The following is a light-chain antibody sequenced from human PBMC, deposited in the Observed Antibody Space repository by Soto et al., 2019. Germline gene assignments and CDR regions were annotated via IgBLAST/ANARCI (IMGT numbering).Light chain of an antibody. V-gene: IGKV3-20*01. CDR1: QSVSSSY. CDR2: GAS. CDR3: QQYSRAPIT. Sequence: ETVLTQSPVPLSLSPGEMATLSCTASQSVSSSYLAWYQQKPGQAPRLLIYGASSRATGIPDRFSGSGSGTDFTLTISRLEPEDSAVYYCQQYSRAPITFGQGRRLAIK. J-gene: IGKJ5*01.